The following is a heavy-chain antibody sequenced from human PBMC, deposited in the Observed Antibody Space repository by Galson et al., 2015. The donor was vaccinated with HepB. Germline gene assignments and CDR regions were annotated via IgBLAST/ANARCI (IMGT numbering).Heavy chain of an antibody. V-gene: IGHV3-7*03. CDR1: GFTFSTAW. J-gene: IGHJ4*02. Sequence: SLRLSCAASGFTFSTAWLTWVRQAPGKGLEWVGNIKGAGSDQSYLDSVKGRFTISRDNAKNSLYLQMNSLRAEDTAVYYCMGVLGYWGQGTLVTVSS. CDR2: IKGAGSDQ. CDR3: MGVLGY.